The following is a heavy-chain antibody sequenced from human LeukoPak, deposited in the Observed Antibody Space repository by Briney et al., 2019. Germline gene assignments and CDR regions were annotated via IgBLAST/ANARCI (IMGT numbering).Heavy chain of an antibody. V-gene: IGHV4-4*07. J-gene: IGHJ4*02. CDR3: AREHMVRGVINR. CDR1: GGSMSNYY. Sequence: SETLSLTSTVSGGSMSNYYWSWIRQPAGKRLEWLGRIYSSGSTNYNPSLESRVTVSVDTSKNQFSLKLSSVTAADTAVYYCAREHMVRGVINRWGQGALVTVSS. D-gene: IGHD3-10*01. CDR2: IYSSGST.